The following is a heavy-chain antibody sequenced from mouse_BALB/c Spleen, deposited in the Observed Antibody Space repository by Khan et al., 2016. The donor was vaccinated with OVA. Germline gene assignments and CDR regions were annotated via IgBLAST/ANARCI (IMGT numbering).Heavy chain of an antibody. CDR2: INPSNGYT. Sequence: QVQLKESGAELARPGASVKMSCKASGYTFTSYSIHWIKLRPGQGLEWIGFINPSNGYTNYNQKFKDKATLTADTSSTTVYMQLNSLSSEASAVYNCVRDGAYQRNYGWCADWGQGTLGTVSA. V-gene: IGHV1-4*01. J-gene: IGHJ3*01. CDR1: GYTFTSYS. D-gene: IGHD2-5*01. CDR3: VRDGAYQRNYGWCAD.